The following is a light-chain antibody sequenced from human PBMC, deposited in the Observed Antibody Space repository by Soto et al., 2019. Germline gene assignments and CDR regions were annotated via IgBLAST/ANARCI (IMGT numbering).Light chain of an antibody. CDR3: QQRSNWPST. CDR2: DAS. Sequence: EIVLTQSPVTLSLSPGERATLSSRASQSVSSYLAWYQQKPGQAPRLLIYDASNRATGIPARFSGSGSGTDFTLTISSLEPVDFAVYYCQQRSNWPSTFGGGTKVEIK. J-gene: IGKJ4*01. CDR1: QSVSSY. V-gene: IGKV3-11*01.